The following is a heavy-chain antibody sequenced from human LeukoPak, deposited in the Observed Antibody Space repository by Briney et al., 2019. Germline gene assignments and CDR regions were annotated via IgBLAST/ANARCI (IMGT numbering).Heavy chain of an antibody. CDR1: GYTFTGYY. CDR3: ARDRNVFWPYTGEYNWFDP. J-gene: IGHJ5*02. Sequence: ASVKVSCKAPGYTFTGYYMHWVRQAPGQGLEWMGWINPNSGGTNYAQKFQGRVTMTRDTSISTAYMELSRLRSDDTAVYYCARDRNVFWPYTGEYNWFDPWGQGTLVTVSS. D-gene: IGHD3-16*01. V-gene: IGHV1-2*02. CDR2: INPNSGGT.